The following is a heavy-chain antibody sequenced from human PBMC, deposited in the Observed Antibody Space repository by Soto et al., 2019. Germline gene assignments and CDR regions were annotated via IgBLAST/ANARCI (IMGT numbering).Heavy chain of an antibody. Sequence: GGSLRLSCAASGLTFNNYWMSWARQAPGKGLEWVANIKQDGSEKYYVDSVKGRFTISRDNAKNSLYLQMNSLRAEDTAVYYCARGNWGSRPLDYWVQGTLVTVSS. J-gene: IGHJ4*02. CDR1: GLTFNNYW. CDR2: IKQDGSEK. D-gene: IGHD7-27*01. CDR3: ARGNWGSRPLDY. V-gene: IGHV3-7*01.